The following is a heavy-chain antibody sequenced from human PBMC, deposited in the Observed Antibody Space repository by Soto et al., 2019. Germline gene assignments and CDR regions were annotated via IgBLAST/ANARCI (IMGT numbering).Heavy chain of an antibody. V-gene: IGHV3-64D*08. CDR3: VKVAAAGHGPFDY. CDR2: ISSNGGST. D-gene: IGHD6-13*01. Sequence: GSLRLSCSASGFTFSSYAMHWVRQAPGKGLEYVSAISSNGGSTYYADSVKGRFTISRDNSKNTLYLQMSSLRAEDTAVYYCVKVAAAGHGPFDYWGQGTLVTVSS. CDR1: GFTFSSYA. J-gene: IGHJ4*02.